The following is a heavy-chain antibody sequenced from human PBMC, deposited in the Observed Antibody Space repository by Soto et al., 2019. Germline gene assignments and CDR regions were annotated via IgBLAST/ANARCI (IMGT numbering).Heavy chain of an antibody. J-gene: IGHJ6*02. CDR1: GFTFSSYA. Sequence: GGSLRLSCAASGFTFSSYAMHWVRQAPGKGLEWVAVISYDGSNKYYADSVKGRFTISRDNSKNTLYLQMNSLRAEDTAVYYCAREWGVGADSDGMDVWGQGTTVTVSS. D-gene: IGHD1-26*01. CDR2: ISYDGSNK. CDR3: AREWGVGADSDGMDV. V-gene: IGHV3-30-3*01.